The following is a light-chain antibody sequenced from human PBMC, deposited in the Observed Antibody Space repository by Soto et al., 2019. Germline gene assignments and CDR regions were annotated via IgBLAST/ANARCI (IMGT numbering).Light chain of an antibody. Sequence: EIVLTQSPATLSLSPGERATLSCRASQSVSNYVAWYQHKPVQAHRLLIYDTSNRATGIPARFSGSGSGTDFTLTISSLEPEDFAGDYCQQRSTWPRTFGQGTKLEIK. J-gene: IGKJ2*01. CDR1: QSVSNY. CDR2: DTS. CDR3: QQRSTWPRT. V-gene: IGKV3-11*01.